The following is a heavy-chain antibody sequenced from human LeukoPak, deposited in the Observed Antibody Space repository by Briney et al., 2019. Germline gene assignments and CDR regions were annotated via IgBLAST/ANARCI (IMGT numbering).Heavy chain of an antibody. CDR3: ARTLVPHEWYFDL. CDR1: GGSISSGDYF. J-gene: IGHJ2*01. Sequence: PSQTLSLTCTVSGGSISSGDYFWSWIRQPPGKGLEWIGYIYYSGSTYYNPSLKSRVTISIDTSKNQFSLKLSSVTAADTAMYYCARTLVPHEWYFDLSGRGTLVIVSS. CDR2: IYYSGST. V-gene: IGHV4-30-4*01.